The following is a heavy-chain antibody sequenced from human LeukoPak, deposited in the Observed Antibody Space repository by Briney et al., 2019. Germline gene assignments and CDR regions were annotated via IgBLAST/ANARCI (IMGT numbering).Heavy chain of an antibody. Sequence: GGSLRLSCAASGFTFSSYDMHWVRQAPGKGLEWVALICYVGSNKNYADSVKGRFTISRDNSKNTLFLQMNSLRAEDTAVYYCAREASDAFDIWGQGTMVTVSS. J-gene: IGHJ3*02. CDR1: GFTFSSYD. CDR3: AREASDAFDI. CDR2: ICYVGSNK. V-gene: IGHV3-33*01.